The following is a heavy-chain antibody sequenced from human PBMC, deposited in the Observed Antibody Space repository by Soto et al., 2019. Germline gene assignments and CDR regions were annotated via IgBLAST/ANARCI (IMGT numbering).Heavy chain of an antibody. CDR2: VTSGGSPI. J-gene: IGHJ3*01. Sequence: EVQLVESGGGLVQPGGSLRLSCAASGFTFSSYEMNWVRQAPGKGLEWVSFVTSGGSPISYADSVKGRFTISRDNAKNSLYLQMNSLRAEYTAIYYCATAGHGNNLPYAFDVWGQGTMVTVSS. CDR1: GFTFSSYE. D-gene: IGHD1-1*01. V-gene: IGHV3-48*03. CDR3: ATAGHGNNLPYAFDV.